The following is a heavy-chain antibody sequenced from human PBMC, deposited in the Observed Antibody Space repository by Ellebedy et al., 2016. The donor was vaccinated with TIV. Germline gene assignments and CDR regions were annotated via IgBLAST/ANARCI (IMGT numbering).Heavy chain of an antibody. CDR2: INVGNGNT. Sequence: AASVKVSCKASGYTFTSYAMHWVRQAPGQRLEWMGWINVGNGNTKYSQKFQGWVTMTRDTSISTAYMELSRLRSDDTAVYYCARGYYASGSYPASDIWGQGTMVTVSS. V-gene: IGHV1-3*01. D-gene: IGHD3-10*01. J-gene: IGHJ3*02. CDR1: GYTFTSYA. CDR3: ARGYYASGSYPASDI.